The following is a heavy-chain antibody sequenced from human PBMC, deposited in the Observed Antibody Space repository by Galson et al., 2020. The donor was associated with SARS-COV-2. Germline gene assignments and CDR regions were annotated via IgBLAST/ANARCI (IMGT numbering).Heavy chain of an antibody. CDR2: ISYDGSNK. J-gene: IGHJ5*02. Sequence: GESLKISCAASGFTFSSYGMHWVRQAPGKGLEWVAVISYDGSNKYYADSVKGRFTISRDNSKNTLYLQMNSLRAEDTAVYYCAKDMLLTGGFSWGQGTLVTVSS. D-gene: IGHD3-10*01. V-gene: IGHV3-30*18. CDR1: GFTFSSYG. CDR3: AKDMLLTGGFS.